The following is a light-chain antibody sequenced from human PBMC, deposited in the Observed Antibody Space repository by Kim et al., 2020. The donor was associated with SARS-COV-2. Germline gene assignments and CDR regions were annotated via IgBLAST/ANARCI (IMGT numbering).Light chain of an antibody. J-gene: IGKJ2*01. CDR1: QSISSW. CDR2: DAS. V-gene: IGKV1-5*01. Sequence: SASGRDRVTITCRASQSISSWLAWYQQKPGKAPKLLIYDASSLESGVPSRFSGSGSGTEFTLTISSLQPDDFATYYCQQYNSYLHTFGQGTKLEI. CDR3: QQYNSYLHT.